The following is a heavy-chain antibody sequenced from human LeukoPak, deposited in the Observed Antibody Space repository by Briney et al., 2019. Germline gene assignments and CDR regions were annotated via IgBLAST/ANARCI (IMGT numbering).Heavy chain of an antibody. CDR2: INHSGST. V-gene: IGHV4-34*01. J-gene: IGHJ4*02. CDR3: ARTRHGYCSGGSCYSVSP. Sequence: PSETLSLTCAVYGGSFSGYYWSWIRQPPGKGLEWIGEINHSGSTNYNPSLKSRVTISVDTSKNQFSLKLSSVTAADTAVYYCARTRHGYCSGGSCYSVSPWGQGTLATVSS. D-gene: IGHD2-15*01. CDR1: GGSFSGYY.